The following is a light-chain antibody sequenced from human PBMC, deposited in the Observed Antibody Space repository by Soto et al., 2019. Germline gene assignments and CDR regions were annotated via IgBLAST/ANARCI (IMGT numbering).Light chain of an antibody. CDR2: DVS. J-gene: IGLJ1*01. V-gene: IGLV2-14*01. Sequence: QSVLTQPASGSGSPGQSMTISCTGTSSDVGGCNYVSWYQQHPGKAPKLMIYDVSNRPSGVSNRFSGSKSGNTASLTISGLQAEDEADYYYSSYTSSSTLLYVFGTGTKVTVL. CDR3: SSYTSSSTLLYV. CDR1: SSDVGGCNY.